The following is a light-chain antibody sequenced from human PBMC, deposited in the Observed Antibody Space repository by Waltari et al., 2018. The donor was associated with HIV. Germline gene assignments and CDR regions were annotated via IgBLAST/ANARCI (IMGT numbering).Light chain of an antibody. V-gene: IGLV6-57*03. CDR3: QSFDTTNHWV. J-gene: IGLJ3*02. Sequence: FMLTQPHSVSESPGKTVITSCTRDSGNIANNYVQWFQRRPGSAPTTLLYEDRRRPSGVPDRFSGSIDRSSNSASLTISGVMTEDEADYYCQSFDTTNHWVFGGGTKLTVL. CDR2: EDR. CDR1: SGNIANNY.